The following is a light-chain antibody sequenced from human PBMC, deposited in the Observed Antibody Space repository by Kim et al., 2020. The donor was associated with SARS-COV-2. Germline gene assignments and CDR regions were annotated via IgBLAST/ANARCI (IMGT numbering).Light chain of an antibody. CDR2: ATS. V-gene: IGKV1-39*01. J-gene: IGKJ1*01. Sequence: DIQMTQSPSSLSASVGDRVTITCRASESISTYLNWYQQKPGKAPKLLIYATSTLQSGVPSRFSGSGSGTDFTLTISSLHPEDFATYFCQQSYSTLRWTFGQGTKVDIK. CDR3: QQSYSTLRWT. CDR1: ESISTY.